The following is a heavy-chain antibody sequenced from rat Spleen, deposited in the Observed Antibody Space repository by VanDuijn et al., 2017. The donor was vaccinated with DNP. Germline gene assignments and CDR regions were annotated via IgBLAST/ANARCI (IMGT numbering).Heavy chain of an antibody. J-gene: IGHJ4*01. CDR3: ARNNYYAVDA. D-gene: IGHD1-10*01. V-gene: IGHV5-31*01. CDR1: GFTFNDYW. Sequence: EVQLVETGGGLVQPGRSLKLSCIASGFTFNDYWMTWIRQAPGKGLEWVACVTSSGGGTYYSDSVKGRFTISRDNAKNTLYLQMTKLGSEDTAIYYCARNNYYAVDAWGQGTSVTVS. CDR2: VTSSGGGT.